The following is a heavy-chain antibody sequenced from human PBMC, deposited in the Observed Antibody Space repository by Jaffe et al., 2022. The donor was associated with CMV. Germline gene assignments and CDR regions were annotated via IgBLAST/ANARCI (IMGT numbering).Heavy chain of an antibody. CDR2: ISGSVENT. Sequence: EVQLVESGGGLVLPGGSLRLSCAASGFTFSLFAMSWVRQAPGKGLEWVADISGSVENTYYADSVKGRFTISRDNSQKTVYLQVNSLRAEDTSIYYCAKHSSRRPIGFDYWGQGTLVTVSS. V-gene: IGHV3-23*04. D-gene: IGHD2-21*01. J-gene: IGHJ4*02. CDR3: AKHSSRRPIGFDY. CDR1: GFTFSLFA.